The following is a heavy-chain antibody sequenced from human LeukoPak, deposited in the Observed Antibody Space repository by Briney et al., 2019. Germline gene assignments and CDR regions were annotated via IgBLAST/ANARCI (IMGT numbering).Heavy chain of an antibody. CDR2: IYHSGST. J-gene: IGHJ3*02. CDR3: ARDDRRADAFDI. V-gene: IGHV4-30-2*01. Sequence: PSQTLSLTCAVSGGSISSGGYSWSWIRQPPGKGLEWIGYIYHSGSTYYYPSLKSRVTISVDRSKNQFSLKLSSVTAADTAVYYCARDDRRADAFDIWGQGTMVTVSS. CDR1: GGSISSGGYS.